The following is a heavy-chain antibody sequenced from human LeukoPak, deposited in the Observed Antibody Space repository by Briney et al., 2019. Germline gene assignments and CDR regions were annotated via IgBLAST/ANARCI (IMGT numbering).Heavy chain of an antibody. V-gene: IGHV3-30*04. CDR1: GFTFSSYA. CDR3: AKDERLCGGDCFTTIDF. Sequence: GGSLRLSCAASGFTFSSYAMHWVRQAPGKGLEWVAVISNDGSNKYFADSVKGRITISRDNSKNTLYLQMNDLRAEDTAIYYCAKDERLCGGDCFTTIDFWGQGTMVTVSS. D-gene: IGHD2-21*02. J-gene: IGHJ3*01. CDR2: ISNDGSNK.